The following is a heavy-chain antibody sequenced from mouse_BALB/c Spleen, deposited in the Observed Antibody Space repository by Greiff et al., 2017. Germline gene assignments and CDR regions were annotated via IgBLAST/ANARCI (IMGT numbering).Heavy chain of an antibody. V-gene: IGHV5-17*02. CDR1: GFTFSSFG. J-gene: IGHJ3*01. D-gene: IGHD2-1*01. Sequence: LVESGGGLVQPGGSRKLSCAASGFTFSSFGMHWVRQAPEKGLEWVAYISSGSSTIYYADTVKGRFTISRDNPKNTLFLQMTSLRSEDTAMYYCARFYGNYGLAWFAYWGQGTLVTVSA. CDR2: ISSGSSTI. CDR3: ARFYGNYGLAWFAY.